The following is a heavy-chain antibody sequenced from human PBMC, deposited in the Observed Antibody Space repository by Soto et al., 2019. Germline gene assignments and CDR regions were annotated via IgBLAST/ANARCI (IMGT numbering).Heavy chain of an antibody. Sequence: QVQLVQSGGEVKKPGASVKVSCKASGYTFTNYGISWVRQAPGQGLERMGWISAYNSNRKYAQKLQDRATMTTDTSTNTAYMELRSLRSDDTAMYYCARVRGESEQLANYGMDAWGQGTTVTVFS. CDR1: GYTFTNYG. J-gene: IGHJ6*02. D-gene: IGHD6-6*01. CDR3: ARVRGESEQLANYGMDA. V-gene: IGHV1-18*01. CDR2: ISAYNSNR.